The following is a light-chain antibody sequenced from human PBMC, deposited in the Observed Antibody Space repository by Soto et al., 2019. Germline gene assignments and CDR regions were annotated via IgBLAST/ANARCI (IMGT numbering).Light chain of an antibody. V-gene: IGLV2-23*02. J-gene: IGLJ2*01. CDR3: CSYAGSRTHAL. CDR2: EVS. CDR1: SSDVGSYNL. Sequence: QSALTQPASVSGSPGQSITISCIGTSSDVGSYNLVSWYQQHPGKAPKVLIYEVSERPSGVSNRFSGSKSGNTASLTISGLQAEDEAEYYCCSYAGSRTHALFGGGTKLPS.